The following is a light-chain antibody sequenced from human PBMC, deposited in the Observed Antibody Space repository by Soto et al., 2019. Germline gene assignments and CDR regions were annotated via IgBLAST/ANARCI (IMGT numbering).Light chain of an antibody. CDR2: SAS. J-gene: IGKJ4*01. CDR1: QGISSY. V-gene: IGKV1-27*01. Sequence: DFQLTQSPSSLSASVGDRVTITCRVRQGISSYLNWYRQKPGKVPKLLVYSASNLQSRVPSRFSCSRSGTAFTVNTSSLQPEDLATYYGQRTYNAPLLTCGGGTKVEIE. CDR3: QRTYNAPLLT.